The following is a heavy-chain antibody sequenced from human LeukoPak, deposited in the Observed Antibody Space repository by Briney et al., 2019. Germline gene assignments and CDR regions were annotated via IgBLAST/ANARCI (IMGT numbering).Heavy chain of an antibody. V-gene: IGHV4-31*03. CDR2: IYYSGST. Sequence: SETLSLTCTVSGGSISSGGYYWSWIRQHPGKGLEWIGYIYYSGSTYYNPSLKSRVTISVDTSKNQFSLKLSSVTAADTAVYYCARATYYYDSSGYSSSPLNDYWGQGTLVTVSS. J-gene: IGHJ4*02. D-gene: IGHD3-22*01. CDR3: ARATYYYDSSGYSSSPLNDY. CDR1: GGSISSGGYY.